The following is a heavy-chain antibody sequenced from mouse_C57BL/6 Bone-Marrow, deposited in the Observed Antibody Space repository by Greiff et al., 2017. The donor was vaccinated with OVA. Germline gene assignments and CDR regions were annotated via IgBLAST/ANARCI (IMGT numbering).Heavy chain of an antibody. J-gene: IGHJ2*01. CDR1: GYTFTSYW. Sequence: QVQLQQPGAELVKPGASVTLSCKASGYTFTSYWMHWVKQRPGQGLEWIGMIHPDSGRTNYNEKFKSKATLNVDKSSSTDYMQLGCTASEDSAVYYCRRRYYFAYWGQGTTLTVSA. V-gene: IGHV1-64*01. D-gene: IGHD1-1*01. CDR2: IHPDSGRT. CDR3: RRRYYFAY.